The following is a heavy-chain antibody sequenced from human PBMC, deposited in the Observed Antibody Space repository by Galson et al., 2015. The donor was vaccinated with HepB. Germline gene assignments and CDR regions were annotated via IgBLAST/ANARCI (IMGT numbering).Heavy chain of an antibody. V-gene: IGHV3-30-3*01. Sequence: SLRLSCAASGFTFSSYAMTWVRQAPGKGLEWVAIISYDGSNKYYADSVKGRFTISRDNSKNTLYLQMNSLRAEDTAVYYCARDLYCSSSSCSKILDGPLTDWGQGTLVTVSS. J-gene: IGHJ4*02. CDR2: ISYDGSNK. CDR1: GFTFSSYA. CDR3: ARDLYCSSSSCSKILDGPLTD. D-gene: IGHD2-2*01.